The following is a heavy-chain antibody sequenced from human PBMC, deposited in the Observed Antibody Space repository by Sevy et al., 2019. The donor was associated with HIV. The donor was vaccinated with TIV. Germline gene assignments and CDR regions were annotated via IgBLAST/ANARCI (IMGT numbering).Heavy chain of an antibody. D-gene: IGHD6-19*01. CDR2: ISYDGSNK. Sequence: GGSLRLSCAASGFTFSSYGMHWVRQAPGKGLEWVAVISYDGSNKYYADSVKGRFTISRDNSKNTLYLQMNSLRAEDTAVYYCAKVPLGQWLAREYYYGMDVWGQGTTVTVSS. J-gene: IGHJ6*02. CDR1: GFTFSSYG. CDR3: AKVPLGQWLAREYYYGMDV. V-gene: IGHV3-30*18.